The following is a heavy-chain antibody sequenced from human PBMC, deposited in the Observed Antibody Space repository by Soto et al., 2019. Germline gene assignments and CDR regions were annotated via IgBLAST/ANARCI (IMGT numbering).Heavy chain of an antibody. CDR1: GGTFSSYA. V-gene: IGHV1-69*06. D-gene: IGHD5-12*01. CDR2: IIPIFGTA. Sequence: QVQLVQSGAEVKKPGSSVKVSRKASGGTFSSYAISWVRQAPGQGLEWMGGIIPIFGTANYAQKFQGRVTITADKSTSTAYMELSSLRSEDTAVYYCAREKRGYSGYDSFDYWGQGTLVTVSS. CDR3: AREKRGYSGYDSFDY. J-gene: IGHJ4*02.